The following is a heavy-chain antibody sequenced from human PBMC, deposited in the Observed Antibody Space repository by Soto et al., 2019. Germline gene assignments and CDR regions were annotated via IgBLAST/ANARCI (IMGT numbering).Heavy chain of an antibody. CDR2: IKQDGSEK. D-gene: IGHD3-16*02. Sequence: PGGSLRLSCAASGFTFSSYWMSWVRQAPGKGLEWVANIKQDGSEKYYVDSVKGRFTISRDNAKNSLYLQMNSLRAEDTAVYYCARDLSRYRTPYYYYYYYMDVWGKGTTVTVSS. V-gene: IGHV3-7*01. CDR3: ARDLSRYRTPYYYYYYYMDV. CDR1: GFTFSSYW. J-gene: IGHJ6*03.